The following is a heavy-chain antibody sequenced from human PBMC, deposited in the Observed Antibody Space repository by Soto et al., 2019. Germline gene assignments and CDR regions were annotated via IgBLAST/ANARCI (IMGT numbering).Heavy chain of an antibody. V-gene: IGHV1-18*01. D-gene: IGHD2-2*01. J-gene: IGHJ6*02. CDR3: ARDLTIVPATHPRLENYGMDV. CDR1: GYSFTSYG. Sequence: QVQLVQSAGEVKKPGASVKVSCKASGYSFTSYGISWVRRAPGQGLEWMGWISPYNGHTQFVERLQGRVTMTTDTSTKTAYMELRNLRSDDTAHYYCARDLTIVPATHPRLENYGMDVWGQGTKVIVSS. CDR2: ISPYNGHT.